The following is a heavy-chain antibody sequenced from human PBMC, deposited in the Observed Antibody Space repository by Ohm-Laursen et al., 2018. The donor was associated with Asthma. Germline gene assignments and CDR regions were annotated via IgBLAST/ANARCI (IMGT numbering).Heavy chain of an antibody. V-gene: IGHV3-30*03. CDR2: ISFDGSNK. CDR3: ARVGSDILTGLDY. CDR1: GFTFITYG. Sequence: SLRLSCAASGFTFITYGMHWVRQAPGKGLEWVAVISFDGSNKYYADSVKGRFTISRDNSKNTLYLQMNSLRAEDTAVYYCARVGSDILTGLDYWGQGTLVTVSS. D-gene: IGHD3-9*01. J-gene: IGHJ4*02.